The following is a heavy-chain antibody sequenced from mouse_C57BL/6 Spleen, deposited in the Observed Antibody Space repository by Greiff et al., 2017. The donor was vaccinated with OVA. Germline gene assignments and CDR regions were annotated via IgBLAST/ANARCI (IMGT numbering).Heavy chain of an antibody. CDR3: ARCDYSNCETDY. J-gene: IGHJ2*01. Sequence: QVQLQQPGAELVRPGSSVKLSCKASGYTFTSYWMDWVKQRPGQGLEWIGNIYPSDSETHYNQKFKDKATLTVDKSSSTAYMQLSSLTSEDSAVYYCARCDYSNCETDYWGQGTTLTVSS. CDR2: IYPSDSET. V-gene: IGHV1-61*01. CDR1: GYTFTSYW. D-gene: IGHD2-5*01.